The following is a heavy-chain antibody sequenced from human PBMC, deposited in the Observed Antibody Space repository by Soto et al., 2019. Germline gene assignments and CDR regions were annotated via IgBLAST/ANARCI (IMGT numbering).Heavy chain of an antibody. J-gene: IGHJ6*02. V-gene: IGHV3-23*01. Sequence: GGSLRLSCAAAGFTFSSEAMSWVRQAPGKVLGWVAAISSSGGNTYYGDSVKDRLTISRDKSKNTLYLQMNSLKAEDTAVYYCAKAVRDVHRQLVYYYYGMDVWGQGTTVTVSS. CDR3: AKAVRDVHRQLVYYYYGMDV. CDR1: GFTFSSEA. D-gene: IGHD6-13*01. CDR2: ISSSGGNT.